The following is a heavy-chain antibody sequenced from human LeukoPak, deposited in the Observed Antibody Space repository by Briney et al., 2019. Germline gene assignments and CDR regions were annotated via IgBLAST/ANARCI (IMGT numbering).Heavy chain of an antibody. Sequence: ASVKVSCKASGYTFTSYDINWVRQATGQGLEWMGWISAYNGNTNYAQKYQGRVTMTTDTSTSTVYMELRSLRSDDTAVYYCARDLGGWFDPWGQGTLVTVSS. CDR2: ISAYNGNT. CDR1: GYTFTSYD. D-gene: IGHD3-10*01. CDR3: ARDLGGWFDP. J-gene: IGHJ5*02. V-gene: IGHV1-18*01.